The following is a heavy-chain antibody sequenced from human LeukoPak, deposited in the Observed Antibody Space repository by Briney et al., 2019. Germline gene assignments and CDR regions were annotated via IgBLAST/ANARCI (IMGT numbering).Heavy chain of an antibody. D-gene: IGHD3-10*01. Sequence: ASVKVSCTASGYTFTSYGISWVRQAPGQGLEWMGWISAYNGNTNYAQKLQGRVTMTTDTSTDTAYMELSSLRSEDTAVYYCATVGQYYYGSGSYFGWGQGTLVTVSS. J-gene: IGHJ4*02. V-gene: IGHV1-18*01. CDR3: ATVGQYYYGSGSYFG. CDR1: GYTFTSYG. CDR2: ISAYNGNT.